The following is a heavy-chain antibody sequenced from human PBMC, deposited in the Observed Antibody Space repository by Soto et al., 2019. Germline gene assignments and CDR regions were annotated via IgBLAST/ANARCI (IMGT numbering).Heavy chain of an antibody. CDR3: ATYRKFFQI. V-gene: IGHV4-30-4*01. CDR2: IYYRGTT. J-gene: IGHJ3*02. Sequence: PSETLSLTCSVSGGSISTGVWYWSWVREHPGKGLEWIGDIYYRGTTSYNPSLGSRVTISRDTSKNQVSLKVNSVTAADTAVYYCATYRKFFQIWGQGTKVTVSS. CDR1: GGSISTGVWY.